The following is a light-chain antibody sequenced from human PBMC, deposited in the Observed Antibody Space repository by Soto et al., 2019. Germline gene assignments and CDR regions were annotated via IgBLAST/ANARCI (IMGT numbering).Light chain of an antibody. Sequence: QSVLTQPPSASGTPGQIVAISCSGSSSNIGSNTVTWYQQLPGTAPKLLIYSTRQRSSGVPGRFSGSKSGASASLSISGLQSEDEADYYCAAWDDRLDVYVFGTGTTLTVL. CDR3: AAWDDRLDVYV. J-gene: IGLJ1*01. CDR2: STR. CDR1: SSNIGSNT. V-gene: IGLV1-44*01.